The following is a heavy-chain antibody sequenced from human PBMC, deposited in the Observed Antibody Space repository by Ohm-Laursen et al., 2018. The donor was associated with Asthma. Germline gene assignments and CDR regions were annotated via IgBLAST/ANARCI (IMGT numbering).Heavy chain of an antibody. CDR2: ISYDGSNK. D-gene: IGHD4-23*01. Sequence: SLRLSCSASGFTFSSYGMHWVRQAPGKGLEWVAVISYDGSNKYYADSVKGQFTISRDNSKNTLYLQMNSLRAEDTAVYYCARGTNYGGNSAFDYWGQGTLVTVSS. J-gene: IGHJ4*02. CDR1: GFTFSSYG. V-gene: IGHV3-30*03. CDR3: ARGTNYGGNSAFDY.